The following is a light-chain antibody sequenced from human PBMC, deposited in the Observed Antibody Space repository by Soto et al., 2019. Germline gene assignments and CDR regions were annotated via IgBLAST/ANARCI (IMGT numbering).Light chain of an antibody. V-gene: IGKV1-39*01. Sequence: DIQMTQAPSSLSASVGDRVNITCRASQNIRNSLNWYQQKPGKAPKLLISSTSSLQRGVPSRFSGSGSCTDFTLTISSLQPEDFASYYCQQSYCTPSLTFGQGTRLEI. CDR3: QQSYCTPSLT. J-gene: IGKJ5*01. CDR1: QNIRNS. CDR2: STS.